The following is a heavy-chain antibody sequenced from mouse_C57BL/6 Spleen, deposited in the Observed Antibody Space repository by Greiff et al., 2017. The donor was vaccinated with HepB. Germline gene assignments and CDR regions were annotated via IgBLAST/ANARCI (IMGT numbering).Heavy chain of an antibody. CDR1: GYAFTNYL. D-gene: IGHD2-1*01. CDR3: ARGGGKAMDY. CDR2: INPGSGGT. J-gene: IGHJ4*01. V-gene: IGHV1-54*01. Sequence: QVQLQQSGAELVRPGTSVKVSCKASGYAFTNYLIEWVKQRPGQGLEWIGVINPGSGGTNYNEKFKGKATLTADKSSSTAYMQLSSLTSEDSAVYFCARGGGKAMDYWGQGTSVTVSS.